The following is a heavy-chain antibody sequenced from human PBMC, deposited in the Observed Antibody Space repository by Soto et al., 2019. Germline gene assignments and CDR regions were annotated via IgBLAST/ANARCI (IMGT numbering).Heavy chain of an antibody. D-gene: IGHD2-15*01. CDR3: ARGIATGQLAP. J-gene: IGHJ5*02. CDR1: GYTFTRYA. V-gene: IGHV1-3*01. Sequence: QVQLVQSGAEVKKPGASVKISCKASGYTFTRYAMNWVRQAPGQRLEWMGWINPDNGNTKSSQKFQDRVIITRDTSASTAYMDLSSLRCEDTAVYYCARGIATGQLAPWGQGTVVTVSS. CDR2: INPDNGNT.